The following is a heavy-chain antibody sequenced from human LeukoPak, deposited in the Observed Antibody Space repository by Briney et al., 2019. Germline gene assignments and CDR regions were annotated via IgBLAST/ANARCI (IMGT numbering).Heavy chain of an antibody. CDR2: ISGSGGNT. CDR1: GFTFSSYA. V-gene: IGHV3-23*01. CDR3: AKGPAMVRGTCDP. Sequence: GGSLRLSCATSGFTFSSYAMSWVRQAPGKGLEWVSSISGSGGNTYYADSVKGRFTISRDYSKNTLYLQMNSLRTEETAVYYCAKGPAMVRGTCDPWGQGTLVTVSS. J-gene: IGHJ5*02. D-gene: IGHD3-10*01.